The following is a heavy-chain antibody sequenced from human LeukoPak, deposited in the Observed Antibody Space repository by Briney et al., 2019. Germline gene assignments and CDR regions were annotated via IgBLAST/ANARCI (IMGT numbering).Heavy chain of an antibody. D-gene: IGHD3-22*01. CDR1: GYSISSGYY. CDR3: ARVWDYYDSSGYYGY. V-gene: IGHV4-38-2*02. CDR2: IYHSGST. J-gene: IGHJ4*02. Sequence: PSETLSLTCTVSGYSISSGYYWGWIRQPPGKGLEWIGSIYHSGSTYYNPSLKSRVTISVDTSKNQFSLKLSSVTAADTAVYYCARVWDYYDSSGYYGYWGQGTLVTVSS.